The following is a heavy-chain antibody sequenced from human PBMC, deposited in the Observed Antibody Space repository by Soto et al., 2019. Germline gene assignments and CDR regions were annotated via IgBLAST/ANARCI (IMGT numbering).Heavy chain of an antibody. V-gene: IGHV4-61*01. CDR2: IYYRGTT. CDR1: GGSISSSSYY. Sequence: SETLSLTCTVSGGSISSSSYYWSWIRQSPGKGLGWIGYIYYRGTTRYNPSRKSRVTLSVDTSENQFSLILRSVAAADTAAYYCARDFVAGSTWFDPWGQGIPVTVSS. J-gene: IGHJ5*02. D-gene: IGHD6-19*01. CDR3: ARDFVAGSTWFDP.